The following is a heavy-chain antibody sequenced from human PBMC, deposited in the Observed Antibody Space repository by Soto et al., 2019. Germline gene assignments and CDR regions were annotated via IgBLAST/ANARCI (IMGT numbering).Heavy chain of an antibody. CDR3: ARGGSSGWYVAADY. CDR2: INACNGNT. V-gene: IGHV1-3*01. CDR1: GYTFTSYA. J-gene: IGHJ4*02. D-gene: IGHD6-19*01. Sequence: ASVKVSCKASGYTFTSYAMHWVRQAPGQRLEWMGWINACNGNTKYSQKFQGRVTITRDTSASTAYMELSSLRSEDTAVYYCARGGSSGWYVAADYWGQGTLVTVSS.